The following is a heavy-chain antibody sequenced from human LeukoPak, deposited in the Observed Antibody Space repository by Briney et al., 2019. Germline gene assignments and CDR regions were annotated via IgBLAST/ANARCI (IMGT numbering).Heavy chain of an antibody. Sequence: SETLSLTCTVSGGSISSGDYYWSWIRQPPGKGLEWIGYIYYSGSTYYNPSLKSRVTISVDTSKNQFSLKLSSVTAADTAMYYCARKDYGSGSFSRSFDYWGQGTLVTVSS. CDR1: GGSISSGDYY. CDR3: ARKDYGSGSFSRSFDY. CDR2: IYYSGST. D-gene: IGHD3-10*01. V-gene: IGHV4-30-4*01. J-gene: IGHJ4*02.